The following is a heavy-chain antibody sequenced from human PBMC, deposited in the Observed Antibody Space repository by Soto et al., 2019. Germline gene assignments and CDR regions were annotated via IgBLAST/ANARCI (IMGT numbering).Heavy chain of an antibody. Sequence: QVQLVQSGAEVKKPGSSVKVSCKASGGTFSRNAINWVRQAPGQGLEWMGGIIPLFGTTNYAQNFQGRVTITADESPNTAYMELSSLRSEDTAVYYCARDGAVTVTTSYFDYWGPGTLVSVSS. V-gene: IGHV1-69*12. D-gene: IGHD4-17*01. CDR1: GGTFSRNA. CDR2: IIPLFGTT. CDR3: ARDGAVTVTTSYFDY. J-gene: IGHJ4*02.